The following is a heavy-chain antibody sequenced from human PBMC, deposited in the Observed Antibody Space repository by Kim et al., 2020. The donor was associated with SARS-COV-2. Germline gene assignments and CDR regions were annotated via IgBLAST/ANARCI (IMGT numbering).Heavy chain of an antibody. CDR1: GFTISGYW. CDR2: ISIDGSET. J-gene: IGHJ3*01. V-gene: IGHV3-74*01. CDR3: GRGERGPTD. D-gene: IGHD2-21*02. Sequence: GGSLRLSCGAFGFTISGYWMHWVRQTPGKGLVWVSRISIDGSETRYADSVKGRFTISRDNAKNTLYLQMNSLRVEDTAVYFCGRGERGPTDWGQGTMVTVSS.